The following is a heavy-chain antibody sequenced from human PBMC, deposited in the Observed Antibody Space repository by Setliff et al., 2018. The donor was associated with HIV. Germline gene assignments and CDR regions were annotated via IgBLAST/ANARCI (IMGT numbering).Heavy chain of an antibody. CDR2: ISIGSGAAI. J-gene: IGHJ4*02. CDR3: AKDLVTTTGPDY. CDR1: GFTFRNYN. D-gene: IGHD1-1*01. V-gene: IGHV3-21*01. Sequence: PGGFLRLSCAASGFTFRNYNFNWVRQAPGRGLEWVSSISIGSGAAIYYAESAQGRFTVSRDNSKNSLYLQMNSLRAEDTAVYYCAKDLVTTTGPDYWGQGTLVTVSS.